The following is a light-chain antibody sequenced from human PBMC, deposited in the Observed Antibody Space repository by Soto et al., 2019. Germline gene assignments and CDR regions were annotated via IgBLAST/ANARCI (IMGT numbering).Light chain of an antibody. CDR2: GAS. Sequence: EIVLTQSPGTLSLSPGERATLSCRASQSVSSNYLAWYQQKPGQAPRLLIYGASSRATGIPDRFSGSGSGTDFTLTINRLEPEDFAVYYCQQYGSSPFTFGPGTKVDNK. CDR1: QSVSSNY. V-gene: IGKV3-20*01. J-gene: IGKJ3*01. CDR3: QQYGSSPFT.